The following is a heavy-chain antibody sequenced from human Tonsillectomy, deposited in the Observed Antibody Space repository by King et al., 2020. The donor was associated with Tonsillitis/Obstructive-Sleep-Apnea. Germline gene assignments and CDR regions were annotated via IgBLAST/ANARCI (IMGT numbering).Heavy chain of an antibody. CDR3: ARGTDYGEIGFDP. V-gene: IGHV4-31*03. D-gene: IGHD4-17*01. Sequence: VQLQESGPGLVKPSQTLSLTCTVSGGSISSGGYYWSWIRQHPVKGLEWIGYLYYSGSPYYNPSLKSRGTISVDTSKNQFSLKLSSVTAADTAVYYCARGTDYGEIGFDPWGQGTLVTVSS. CDR1: GGSISSGGYY. J-gene: IGHJ5*02. CDR2: LYYSGSP.